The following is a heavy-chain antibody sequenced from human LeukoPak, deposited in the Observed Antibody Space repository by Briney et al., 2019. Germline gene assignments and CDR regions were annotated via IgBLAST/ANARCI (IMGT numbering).Heavy chain of an antibody. Sequence: SGGSLRLSCTTSGFIFSSYWMSWVRQAPGKGLEWVSYISSSGSTIYYADSVKGRFTISRDNAKNSLYLQMNSLRAEDTAVYYCAELGITMIGGVWGKGTTVTISS. D-gene: IGHD3-10*02. CDR1: GFIFSSYW. CDR2: ISSSGSTI. V-gene: IGHV3-48*03. CDR3: AELGITMIGGV. J-gene: IGHJ6*04.